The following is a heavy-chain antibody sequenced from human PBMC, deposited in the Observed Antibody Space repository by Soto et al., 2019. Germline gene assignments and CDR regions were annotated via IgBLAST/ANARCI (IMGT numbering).Heavy chain of an antibody. CDR1: GGTISSSIYY. J-gene: IGHJ5*02. CDR3: ASQVATISNWFDP. CDR2: IYYSGST. V-gene: IGHV4-39*01. D-gene: IGHD5-12*01. Sequence: PSETLPLTWTVSGGTISSSIYYWGWIRQPPGKGLEWIGSIYYSGSTYYNPSLKSRVTISVDTSKNQFSLKLSSVTAADTAVYYCASQVATISNWFDPWGQGTLVTVSS.